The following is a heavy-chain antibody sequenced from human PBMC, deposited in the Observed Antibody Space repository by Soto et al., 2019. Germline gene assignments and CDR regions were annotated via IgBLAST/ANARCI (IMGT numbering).Heavy chain of an antibody. D-gene: IGHD2-21*01. CDR1: GFTFTNGW. Sequence: EVQLVESGGGLVKPGGSLRLSCAASGFTFTNGWMSWVRQAPGKGLEWVGRIKSNIAGGTTDYSAPVKGRFTISRDDSKHTLYLQMNSLKTEDTAVYYCTTDSAQTFCDGGPCYSVQTKIHDSGGQGTLVTVSS. CDR3: TTDSAQTFCDGGPCYSVQTKIHDS. J-gene: IGHJ4*02. CDR2: IKSNIAGGTT. V-gene: IGHV3-15*01.